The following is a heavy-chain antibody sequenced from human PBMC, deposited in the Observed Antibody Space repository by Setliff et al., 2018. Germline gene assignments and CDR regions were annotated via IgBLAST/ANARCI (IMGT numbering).Heavy chain of an antibody. Sequence: GRSLRLSCAASGFTFSSYAMSWVRQAPGKGLEWVSAISGSGGSTDYADSVKGRFTISGDNSKNTLYLQMNSLRAEDTAVYYCAKNGFGVVALGVNNWFDPWGQGTLVTVLL. CDR1: GFTFSSYA. J-gene: IGHJ5*02. V-gene: IGHV3-23*01. CDR2: ISGSGGST. D-gene: IGHD3-10*01. CDR3: AKNGFGVVALGVNNWFDP.